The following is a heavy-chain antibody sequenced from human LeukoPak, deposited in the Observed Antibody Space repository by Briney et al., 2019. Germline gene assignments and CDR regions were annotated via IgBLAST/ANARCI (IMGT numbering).Heavy chain of an antibody. CDR3: ARVHLLRYFDWSDFDY. V-gene: IGHV3-11*06. CDR1: GFTFSDYY. D-gene: IGHD3-9*01. CDR2: ISSSSFYT. Sequence: GGSLRLSCAASGFTFSDYYMSWIRQAPGRGLEWISYISSSSFYTSYADSVKGRFTISRDNAKNSLYLQMNSLRAEDTAVYYCARVHLLRYFDWSDFDYWGQGTLVTVSS. J-gene: IGHJ4*02.